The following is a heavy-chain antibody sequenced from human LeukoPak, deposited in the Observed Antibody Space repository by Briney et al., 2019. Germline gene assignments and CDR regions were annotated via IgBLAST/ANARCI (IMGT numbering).Heavy chain of an antibody. V-gene: IGHV4-39*07. CDR3: ARPSSGYYLNDAFDI. J-gene: IGHJ3*02. CDR1: GGSISSSSYY. Sequence: PSETLSLTCTVSGGSISSSSYYWGWIRQPPGKGLEWIGSIYYSGSTYYNPSLKSRVTISVDTSKNQFSLKLSSVTAADTAVYYCARPSSGYYLNDAFDIWGQGTMVTVSS. D-gene: IGHD3-22*01. CDR2: IYYSGST.